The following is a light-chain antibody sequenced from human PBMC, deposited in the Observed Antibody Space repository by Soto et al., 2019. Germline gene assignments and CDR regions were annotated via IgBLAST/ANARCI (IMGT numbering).Light chain of an antibody. V-gene: IGLV1-40*01. CDR3: QSFDSSLNDYV. Sequence: QSVLTQPPSVSGAPGQRVTISCPGSSSNIGAGYDVHWYQQLPRTVPKLLIYDNTNRPSGVPDRFSGSKSGTSASLAITGLQAEDEADYYCQSFDSSLNDYVFGTGTKLTVL. J-gene: IGLJ1*01. CDR1: SSNIGAGYD. CDR2: DNT.